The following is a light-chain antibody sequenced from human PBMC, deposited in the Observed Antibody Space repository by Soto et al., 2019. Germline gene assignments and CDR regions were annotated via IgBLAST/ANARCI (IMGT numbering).Light chain of an antibody. CDR1: QGIXXX. CDR2: AAS. CDR3: QQANSFPLT. Sequence: DXXMTXXPSSXSASXGDRVTITXRAXQGIXXXLAWYQQKPGKAPKLLIYAASSLQSGVXSXXXXXXXXXXXXLTISSLEHEDFATYYCQQANSFPLTFGGGTKVEXK. J-gene: IGKJ4*01. V-gene: IGKV1-12*01.